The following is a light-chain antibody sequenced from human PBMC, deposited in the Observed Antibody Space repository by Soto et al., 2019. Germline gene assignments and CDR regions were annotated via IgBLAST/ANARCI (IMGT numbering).Light chain of an antibody. CDR2: DVR. CDR1: SSGVGGYNY. V-gene: IGLV2-14*01. Sequence: QSVLTQPASLSGPPGQSITISCTGTSSGVGGYNYVSWYQQHPGKAPKLMIYDVRNRPSGVSNRFSGSKSVNTASLTISGLQAEDEADYYCSSYTTISTYVFGTGTKVTVL. CDR3: SSYTTISTYV. J-gene: IGLJ1*01.